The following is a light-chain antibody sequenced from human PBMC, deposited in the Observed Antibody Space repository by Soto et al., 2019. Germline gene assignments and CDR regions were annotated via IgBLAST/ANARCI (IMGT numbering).Light chain of an antibody. CDR3: QQYYTTLT. CDR1: QSVLYSSNNKNS. Sequence: DIVMTQSPDSLDVSLGERATINCKSSQSVLYSSNNKNSLAWYQHKPGQPPKLLIYWASTRESGVPDRFSGSGSGTDFTLTISSLQAEDVAVYYCQQYYTTLTFGGGTKVEIK. J-gene: IGKJ4*01. V-gene: IGKV4-1*01. CDR2: WAS.